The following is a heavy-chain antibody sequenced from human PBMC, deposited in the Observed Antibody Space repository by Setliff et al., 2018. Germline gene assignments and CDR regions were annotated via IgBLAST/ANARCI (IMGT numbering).Heavy chain of an antibody. CDR2: IIPIFGTA. CDR1: GGTFSIYT. V-gene: IGHV1-69*08. CDR3: AISTIFGAVSPTPDAFDI. Sequence: ASVKVSCKASGGTFSIYTISWVRQAPGQGLEWMGRIIPIFGTANYAQKFQGRVTITADKSTSTAYMELSSLRSEDTAVYYCAISTIFGAVSPTPDAFDIWGQGTMVTVSS. J-gene: IGHJ3*02. D-gene: IGHD3-3*01.